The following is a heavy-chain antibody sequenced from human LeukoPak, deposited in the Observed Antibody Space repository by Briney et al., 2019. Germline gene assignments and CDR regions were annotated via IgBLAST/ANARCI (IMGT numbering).Heavy chain of an antibody. V-gene: IGHV1-46*01. CDR3: ARGPRITLIRGGQWYYYMDV. CDR2: MNPSGGST. J-gene: IGHJ6*03. CDR1: GYTVTIYY. D-gene: IGHD3-10*01. Sequence: GASVKVSCKASGYTVTIYYIHWVRQAPGQGLEWMGLMNPSGGSTNYAQKFQGRVTMTRDTSTSTVYMELSSLRSEDTAVYYCARGPRITLIRGGQWYYYMDVWGKGTTVTISS.